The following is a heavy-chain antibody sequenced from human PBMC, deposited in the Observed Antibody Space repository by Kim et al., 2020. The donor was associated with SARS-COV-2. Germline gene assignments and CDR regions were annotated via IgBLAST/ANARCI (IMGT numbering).Heavy chain of an antibody. D-gene: IGHD6-19*01. Sequence: ASVKVSCKASGYTFTKYAMNWVRQAPGQGLEWMGWINTNTGIPRFAQGFTGRFVFSLDTSVSTAYLQISSLKAEDTAVYYCATKRLRAVAGTTPWFDAWGQGTLVTVSS. CDR2: INTNTGIP. V-gene: IGHV7-4-1*02. CDR3: ATKRLRAVAGTTPWFDA. CDR1: GYTFTKYA. J-gene: IGHJ5*02.